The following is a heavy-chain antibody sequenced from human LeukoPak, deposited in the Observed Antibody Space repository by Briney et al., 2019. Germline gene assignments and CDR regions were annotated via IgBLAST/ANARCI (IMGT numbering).Heavy chain of an antibody. CDR3: ARGYGSGSVYYYYYYGMDV. J-gene: IGHJ6*02. D-gene: IGHD3-10*01. Sequence: GASVKVSCKASGYTFTGYYIHWVRQAPGQGLEWMGWINPNSGGTNYAQKFQGRVTMTRDTSISTAYMELSRLRSDDTAVYYCARGYGSGSVYYYYYYGMDVWGQGTTVTVSS. CDR1: GYTFTGYY. V-gene: IGHV1-2*02. CDR2: INPNSGGT.